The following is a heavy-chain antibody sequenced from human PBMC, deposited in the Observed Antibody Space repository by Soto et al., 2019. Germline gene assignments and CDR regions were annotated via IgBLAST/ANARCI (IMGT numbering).Heavy chain of an antibody. CDR1: GGSISSGGYS. V-gene: IGHV4-30-2*01. Sequence: QLQLQESGSGLVKPSQTLSLTCAVSGGSISSGGYSWSWIRQPPAKGLEWIGYIYHSGSTSYNPSLKSRVAISVDRSKNQFSLKLSSATAADTAVYYCARGQVVAAQPWGQGTLVTVSS. CDR3: ARGQVVAAQP. CDR2: IYHSGST. J-gene: IGHJ5*02. D-gene: IGHD2-15*01.